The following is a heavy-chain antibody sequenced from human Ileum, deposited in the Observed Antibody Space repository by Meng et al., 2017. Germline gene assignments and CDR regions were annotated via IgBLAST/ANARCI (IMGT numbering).Heavy chain of an antibody. D-gene: IGHD2-2*01. Sequence: SETLSLTCSVSGGSIGSGSYYSSWIRQSAGKGLEWIGRIHSSGSTNYNPSLESRVTISVDTSKNQISLNLNSVTAADTAVYYCARDGSPCVSTTCSSYFDPWGQGTQVTVSS. CDR1: GGSIGSGSYY. CDR3: ARDGSPCVSTTCSSYFDP. J-gene: IGHJ5*02. CDR2: IHSSGST. V-gene: IGHV4-61*02.